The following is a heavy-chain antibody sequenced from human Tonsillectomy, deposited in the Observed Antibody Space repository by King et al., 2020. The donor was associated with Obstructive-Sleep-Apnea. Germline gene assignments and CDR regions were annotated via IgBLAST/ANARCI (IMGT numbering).Heavy chain of an antibody. V-gene: IGHV2-5*02. CDR2: IYWDDDK. CDR3: VHRPPLAYYFDY. J-gene: IGHJ4*02. CDR1: GFSLTTSVSTSGVG. Sequence: LTLKESGPTLVKPTQTLTLTCTFSGFSLTTSVSTSGVGVGWIRQPPGKALEWLALIYWDDDKRYSPSLKSRLTITKDTSKNQVVLRMTNMDPVETATYHCVHRPPLAYYFDYWGQGTLVTVSS.